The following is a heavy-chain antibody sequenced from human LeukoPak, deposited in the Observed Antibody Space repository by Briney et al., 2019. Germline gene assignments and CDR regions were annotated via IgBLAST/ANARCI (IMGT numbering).Heavy chain of an antibody. CDR3: ARDLIGLAATDYFDY. V-gene: IGHV3-21*01. Sequence: GGSLRLSCAASGFTFSSYSMNWVRQAPGKGLEWVSSISSSSSYIYYADSVKGRFTISRDNAKNSLYLLLNSLRAEDTAVYYCARDLIGLAATDYFDYWGQGTLVTVSS. D-gene: IGHD6-13*01. J-gene: IGHJ4*02. CDR2: ISSSSSYI. CDR1: GFTFSSYS.